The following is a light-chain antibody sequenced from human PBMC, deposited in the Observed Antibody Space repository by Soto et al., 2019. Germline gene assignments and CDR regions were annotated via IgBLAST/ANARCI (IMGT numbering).Light chain of an antibody. CDR3: QTWGTGIHVV. CDR2: LDSDGSH. J-gene: IGLJ2*01. CDR1: SGHSSYA. Sequence: QPLLTQSPSASASLGASVKLTCTLSSGHSSYAIAWHQQQPEKGPRYLMKLDSDGSHTKGDAIPDRFSGSSSGAERYLTISSLQSEDEAYYYCQTWGTGIHVVFGGGTKVTVL. V-gene: IGLV4-69*01.